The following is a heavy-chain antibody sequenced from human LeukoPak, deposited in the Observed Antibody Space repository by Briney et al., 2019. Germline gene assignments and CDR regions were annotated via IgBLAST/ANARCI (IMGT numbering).Heavy chain of an antibody. CDR1: GGSFSGYY. D-gene: IGHD3-3*01. J-gene: IGHJ5*02. V-gene: IGHV4-34*01. CDR3: ARGGDFRSGYYPNWFDP. Sequence: SETLSLTCAVYGGSFSGYYWSWIRQPPGKGLEWIGEINRSGSTNYNPSLKSRVTISVDTSKNQFSLKLSSVTAADTAVYYCARGGDFRSGYYPNWFDPWGQGTLVTVSS. CDR2: INRSGST.